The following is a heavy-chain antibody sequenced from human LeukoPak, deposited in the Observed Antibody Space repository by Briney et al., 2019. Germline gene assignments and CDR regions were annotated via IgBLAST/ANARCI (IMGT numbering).Heavy chain of an antibody. CDR2: IYPGDSDT. CDR1: GYTFTSYW. J-gene: IGHJ5*02. Sequence: GESLKIYCKGSGYTFTSYWIGWVRQMPGKGLEWMGIIYPGDSDTRYSPSFQGQGTMSLDKSISTAYVQWSSLKASDNAMYYCARGGSLSSDGSWTWFDPWGQGTLVTVSS. D-gene: IGHD2-15*01. V-gene: IGHV5-51*01. CDR3: ARGGSLSSDGSWTWFDP.